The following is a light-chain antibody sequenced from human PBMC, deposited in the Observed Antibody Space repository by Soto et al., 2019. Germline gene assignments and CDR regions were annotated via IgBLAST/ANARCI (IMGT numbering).Light chain of an antibody. V-gene: IGKV3-20*01. Sequence: EIVLTQSPGTLSLSPGDRATLSCRASQSVGSSYLAWYQQRPGQAPRLLIYGASYRAAGIPDRFSGSGSVTDFTLTINRLEPEDFAVYYCHQYGRSAIFTSXPX. CDR1: QSVGSSY. CDR2: GAS. J-gene: IGKJ3*01. CDR3: HQYGRSAIFT.